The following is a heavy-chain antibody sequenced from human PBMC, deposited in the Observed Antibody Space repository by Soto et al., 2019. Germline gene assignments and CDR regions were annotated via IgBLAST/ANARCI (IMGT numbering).Heavy chain of an antibody. CDR1: GFTFSSYG. V-gene: IGHV3-30*18. CDR3: AKGYDFWSGYLCYYYGMDV. D-gene: IGHD3-3*01. J-gene: IGHJ6*02. CDR2: ISYDGSNK. Sequence: PGGSLRLSCAASGFTFSSYGMHWVRQAPGKGLEWVAVISYDGSNKYYADSVKGRFTISRDNSKNTLYLQMNSLRAEDTAVYYCAKGYDFWSGYLCYYYGMDVWGQGTTVTVSS.